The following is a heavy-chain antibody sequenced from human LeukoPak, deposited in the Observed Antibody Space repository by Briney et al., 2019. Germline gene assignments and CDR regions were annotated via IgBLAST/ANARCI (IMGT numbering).Heavy chain of an antibody. V-gene: IGHV4-59*01. CDR3: ARDKRHSYGRYFDH. CDR1: GDSISTYH. D-gene: IGHD5-18*01. J-gene: IGHJ4*02. Sequence: SETLSLTCNVSGDSISTYHWNRIRKPPGRGLEWIGYMQSTGNSNYNPSLKSRVSMSVDTSKNRIVLNLSSVTAADTAVYYCARDKRHSYGRYFDHWGQGLLVTVSS. CDR2: MQSTGNS.